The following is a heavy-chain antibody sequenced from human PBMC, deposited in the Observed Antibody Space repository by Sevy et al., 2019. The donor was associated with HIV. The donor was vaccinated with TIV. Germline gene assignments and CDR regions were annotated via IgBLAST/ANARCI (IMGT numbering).Heavy chain of an antibody. D-gene: IGHD7-27*01. Sequence: ASVKVSCKASGYTFTGHYLHWVRQAPGQVLEWIGWIDPISGGTKHAQNFKGRVTMARDTSISTAYMELSSLRFDDTAMYYCVRIRFQTGAFDSWGQGTLVTVSS. CDR3: VRIRFQTGAFDS. CDR2: IDPISGGT. CDR1: GYTFTGHY. J-gene: IGHJ4*02. V-gene: IGHV1-2*02.